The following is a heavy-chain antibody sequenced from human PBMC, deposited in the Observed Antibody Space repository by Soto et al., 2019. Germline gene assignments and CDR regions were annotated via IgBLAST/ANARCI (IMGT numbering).Heavy chain of an antibody. CDR1: GVSISGYY. CDR2: IYTSGST. D-gene: IGHD1-26*01. CDR3: ASTLGATVAFDI. V-gene: IGHV4-4*07. Sequence: SETLPLTCSVAGVSISGYYWTWLRQPAGKGLEWIGRIYTSGSTNYNPSLKSRVTMSVDTSKNQFSLKLSSVTAADTAVYYCASTLGATVAFDIWGQGTMVTVSS. J-gene: IGHJ3*02.